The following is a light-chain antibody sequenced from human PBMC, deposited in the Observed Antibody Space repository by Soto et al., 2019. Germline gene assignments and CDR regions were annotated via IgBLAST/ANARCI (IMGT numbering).Light chain of an antibody. Sequence: TQSPATLSASPGERATLSCRASQIVNSRLAWYQQKPGQAPRLLIYGASNRATGIPDRFSGSGSVTDFTLTISRLEPEDFAPYYCQQYGSSLWTFGQGPKVDIK. V-gene: IGKV3-20*01. CDR2: GAS. CDR1: QIVNSR. J-gene: IGKJ1*01. CDR3: QQYGSSLWT.